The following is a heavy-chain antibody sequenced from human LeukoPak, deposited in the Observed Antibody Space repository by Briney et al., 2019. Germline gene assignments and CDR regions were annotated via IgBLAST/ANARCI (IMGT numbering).Heavy chain of an antibody. CDR1: GFTSSSYG. D-gene: IGHD3-10*01. Sequence: GGSLRLSCAASGFTSSSYGMHWVRQAPGKGLEWVAVISYDGSNKYYADSVKGRFTISRDNSKNTLYLQMNSLRAEDTAVYYCAKDQSAAAYYYGSGSLDYWGQGTLVTVSS. V-gene: IGHV3-30*18. CDR3: AKDQSAAAYYYGSGSLDY. J-gene: IGHJ4*02. CDR2: ISYDGSNK.